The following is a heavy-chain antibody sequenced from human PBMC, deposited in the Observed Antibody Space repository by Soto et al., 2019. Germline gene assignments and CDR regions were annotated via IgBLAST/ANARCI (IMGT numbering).Heavy chain of an antibody. CDR1: GFTFSSYW. D-gene: IGHD6-13*01. CDR2: IKQDGSEK. Sequence: EVQLVESGGGLVQPGGSLRLSCAASGFTFSSYWMTWVRQAPGKGLEWVANIKQDGSEKYYVDSVEGRFTISRDNAKNSLYLQMNSLRAEDTAVYYCARKTSSSWYGTWLDYWGQGTLVTVSS. V-gene: IGHV3-7*04. J-gene: IGHJ4*02. CDR3: ARKTSSSWYGTWLDY.